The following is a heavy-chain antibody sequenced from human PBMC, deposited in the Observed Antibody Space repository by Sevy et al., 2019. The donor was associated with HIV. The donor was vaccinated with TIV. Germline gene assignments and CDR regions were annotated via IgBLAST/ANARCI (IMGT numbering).Heavy chain of an antibody. D-gene: IGHD3-22*01. CDR1: GYTLTEFS. V-gene: IGHV1-24*01. CDR2: FDPEDGET. CDR3: ATTKDYYYGSGYPFDY. J-gene: IGHJ4*02. Sequence: ASVKVSCKVSGYTLTEFSMHWVRQAPGKGLEWMGTFDPEDGETIYAQKFQGRVTMTEDTSTDTASMELSSLRSEDTAVYFCATTKDYYYGSGYPFDYWGQGTLVTFSS.